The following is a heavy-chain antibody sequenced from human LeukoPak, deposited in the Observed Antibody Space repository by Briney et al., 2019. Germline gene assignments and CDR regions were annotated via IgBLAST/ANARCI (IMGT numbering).Heavy chain of an antibody. CDR3: AKDIGSGYSYSFDAFDI. D-gene: IGHD5-18*01. J-gene: IGHJ3*02. Sequence: GGSLRLSCAASGFTFSSYGMHWVRQAPGKGLEWVAFIRYDGSNKYYADSVKGRFTISRDNSKNTLYLQMNSLRAEDAAVYYCAKDIGSGYSYSFDAFDIWGQGTVVTVSS. CDR2: IRYDGSNK. V-gene: IGHV3-30*02. CDR1: GFTFSSYG.